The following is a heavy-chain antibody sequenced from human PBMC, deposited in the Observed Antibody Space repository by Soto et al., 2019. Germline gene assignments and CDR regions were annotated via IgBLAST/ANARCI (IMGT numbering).Heavy chain of an antibody. CDR1: GFTFSSYA. J-gene: IGHJ4*02. V-gene: IGHV3-30-3*01. CDR3: ARTGYSSSWYPTYFDY. D-gene: IGHD6-13*01. Sequence: PGGSLRLSCAASGFTFSSYAMHWVRQAPGKGLEWVAVISYDGSNKYYADSVKGRFTISRDNSKNTLYLQMNSLRAEDTAVYYCARTGYSSSWYPTYFDYWGQGTLVTVSS. CDR2: ISYDGSNK.